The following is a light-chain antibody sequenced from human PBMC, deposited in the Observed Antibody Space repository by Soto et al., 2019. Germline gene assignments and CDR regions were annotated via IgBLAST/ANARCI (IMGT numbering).Light chain of an antibody. J-gene: IGKJ1*01. CDR3: QQYNNWPRT. Sequence: EGVMSQSLATRSVSQGERVTLSCGASQSVDNNLAWYHQKPGQAPRLLIHAASARASGIPARFSGSGSGTEFTLTISSLQSEDFAVYYCQQYNNWPRTFGQGTKVDI. CDR1: QSVDNN. CDR2: AAS. V-gene: IGKV3-15*01.